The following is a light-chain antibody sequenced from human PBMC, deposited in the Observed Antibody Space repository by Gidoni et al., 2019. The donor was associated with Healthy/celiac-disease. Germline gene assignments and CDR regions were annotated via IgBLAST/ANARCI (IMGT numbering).Light chain of an antibody. CDR3: QQYGSSPYT. V-gene: IGKV3-20*01. J-gene: IGKJ2*01. CDR1: QSVSSSY. Sequence: EIVLTQSPGTLSFSPGESATLSCRASQSVSSSYLAWYQQKPGQAPRLLIYGASSRATGIADRFSGSGSGTDFTLTISRLEPEDFAVYYCQQYGSSPYTFGQGTKLEIK. CDR2: GAS.